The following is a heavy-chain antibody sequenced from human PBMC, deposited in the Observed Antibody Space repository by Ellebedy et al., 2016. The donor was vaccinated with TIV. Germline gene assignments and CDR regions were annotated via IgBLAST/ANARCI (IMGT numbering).Heavy chain of an antibody. CDR3: ARGAAQATIVVVPAAMDV. V-gene: IGHV4-59*08. CDR2: IYYSGST. D-gene: IGHD2-2*01. J-gene: IGHJ6*04. CDR1: GGSISSYY. Sequence: SETLSLTXTVSGGSISSYYWSWIRQPPGKGLEWIGYIYYSGSTNYNPSLKSRVTISVDTSKNQFSLKLSSVTAADTAVYYCARGAAQATIVVVPAAMDVWGKGTTVTVSS.